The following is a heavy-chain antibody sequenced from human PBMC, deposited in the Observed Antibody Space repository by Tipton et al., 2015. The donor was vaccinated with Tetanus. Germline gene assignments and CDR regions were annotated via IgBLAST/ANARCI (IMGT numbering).Heavy chain of an antibody. J-gene: IGHJ4*02. CDR3: AREDGGPTLDYFDS. V-gene: IGHV3-30-3*01. CDR1: GFTFTRYA. D-gene: IGHD3-16*01. CDR2: ITFDGNTK. Sequence: SLRLSCAASGFTFTRYAMHWVRQAPGKGLEWVAVITFDGNTKYYTESVKGRFTLSRDNSQNTLFLQMNSLKLEDTAIHYCAREDGGPTLDYFDSWGQGTLVTVSS.